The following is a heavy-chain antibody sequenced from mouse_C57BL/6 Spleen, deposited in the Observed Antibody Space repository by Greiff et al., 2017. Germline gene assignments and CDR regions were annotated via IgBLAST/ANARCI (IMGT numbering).Heavy chain of an antibody. D-gene: IGHD4-1*01. Sequence: EVQRVESGGGLVKPGASLKLSCAASGFTFSDYGMHWVRQAPEQGLEWVAYISSGSSTIYYADTVKGRFTISRDKSKNTLYMQISRLRSEDTAMYYCARKGELEGDDFGCWGQGTTLTVSS. V-gene: IGHV5-17*01. J-gene: IGHJ2*01. CDR3: ARKGELEGDDFGC. CDR2: ISSGSSTI. CDR1: GFTFSDYG.